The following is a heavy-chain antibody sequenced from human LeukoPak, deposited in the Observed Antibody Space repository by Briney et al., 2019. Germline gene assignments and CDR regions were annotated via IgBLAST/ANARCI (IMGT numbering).Heavy chain of an antibody. D-gene: IGHD3-10*01. V-gene: IGHV5-51*01. J-gene: IGHJ3*02. CDR2: IYPADSDT. CDR3: ARPMTRGQGDAFDI. Sequence: GESLKISCEGSGYSFTSYWIGWVRQMPGKGLEWMGIIYPADSDTRYSPFFQGQVTISADKSISTTYLQWISLKASDTAMYYCARPMTRGQGDAFDIWGQGTMVTVSS. CDR1: GYSFTSYW.